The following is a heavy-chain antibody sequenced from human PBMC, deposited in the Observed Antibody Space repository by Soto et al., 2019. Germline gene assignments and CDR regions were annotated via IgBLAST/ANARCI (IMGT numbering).Heavy chain of an antibody. Sequence: GESLKISCNGSGYMFATYWIGWVRQMPGAGLEWVGIIYPDDSDTRYSPSFQGQVTISVDKSIRTAYLQWNSLKASDSAIYFCARLRGSSRIPALGRDHYYYGVDVWGQGTTVTVSS. V-gene: IGHV5-51*01. D-gene: IGHD6-6*01. CDR3: ARLRGSSRIPALGRDHYYYGVDV. CDR2: IYPDDSDT. CDR1: GYMFATYW. J-gene: IGHJ6*02.